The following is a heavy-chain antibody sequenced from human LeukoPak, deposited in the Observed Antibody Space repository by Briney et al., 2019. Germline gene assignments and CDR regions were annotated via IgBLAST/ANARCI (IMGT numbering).Heavy chain of an antibody. CDR1: GGTFSSYA. CDR2: IIPIFGTA. Sequence: SVKASCKASGGTFSSYAISWVRQAPGQGLEWMGGIIPIFGTANYAQKFQGRVTITTDESTSTAYMELSSLRSEDTAVYYCARDSILRDGYNLNYYYMDVWGKGTTVTVSS. D-gene: IGHD5-24*01. V-gene: IGHV1-69*05. CDR3: ARDSILRDGYNLNYYYMDV. J-gene: IGHJ6*03.